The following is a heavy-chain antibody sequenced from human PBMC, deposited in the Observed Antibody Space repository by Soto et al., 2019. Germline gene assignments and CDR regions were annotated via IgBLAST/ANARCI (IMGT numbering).Heavy chain of an antibody. V-gene: IGHV6-1*01. D-gene: IGHD1-26*01. CDR3: AIDEGGSYGSLHPNNWFDP. J-gene: IGHJ5*02. Sequence: PSQTLSLTCVISGDSVSSNSAAWNWIRQSPSRGLEWLGRTYYRSKWYNDYAVSVKSRITINPDTSKNQFSLQLNSVTPEDTAVYYCAIDEGGSYGSLHPNNWFDPWGQGTLVTVSS. CDR2: TYYRSKWYN. CDR1: GDSVSSNSAA.